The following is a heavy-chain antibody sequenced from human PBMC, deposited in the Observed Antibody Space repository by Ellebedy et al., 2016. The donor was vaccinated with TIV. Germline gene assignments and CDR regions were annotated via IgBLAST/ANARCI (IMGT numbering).Heavy chain of an antibody. Sequence: SETLSLXXTVSGGSISSYYWSWIRQPPGKGLEWIGYIYYSGSTNYSPSLKSRVTISVDTSKNQFSLKLSSVMAADAAVYYCARGHNWFDLWGQGTLVIVSS. V-gene: IGHV4-59*08. CDR3: ARGHNWFDL. J-gene: IGHJ5*02. CDR2: IYYSGST. CDR1: GGSISSYY.